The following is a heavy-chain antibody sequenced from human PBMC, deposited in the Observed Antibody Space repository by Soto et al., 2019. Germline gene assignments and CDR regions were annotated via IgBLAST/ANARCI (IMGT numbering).Heavy chain of an antibody. Sequence: LSLTCTVSGGSISSYYWSWTRQPPGKGLEWIGYIYYSGSTNYNPSLKSRVTISVDTSKNQFSLKLSSVTAADTAVYYCARTTGGVVITSYYYYYYMDVWGKGTTVTVSS. V-gene: IGHV4-59*01. J-gene: IGHJ6*03. D-gene: IGHD3-3*01. CDR1: GGSISSYY. CDR2: IYYSGST. CDR3: ARTTGGVVITSYYYYYYMDV.